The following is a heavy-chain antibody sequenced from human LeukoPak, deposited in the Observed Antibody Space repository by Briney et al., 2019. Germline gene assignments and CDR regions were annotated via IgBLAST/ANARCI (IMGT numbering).Heavy chain of an antibody. CDR1: GGSISSYY. CDR3: ARGVLYGSGSYDWFDP. D-gene: IGHD3-10*01. Sequence: NPSETLSLTCTVSGGSISSYYWSWIRQPAGKGLEWIGRIYTSGSTNYNPSLKSRVTMSVDTSKSQFSLKLSSVTAADTAVYYCARGVLYGSGSYDWFDPWGQGTLVTVSS. V-gene: IGHV4-4*07. CDR2: IYTSGST. J-gene: IGHJ5*02.